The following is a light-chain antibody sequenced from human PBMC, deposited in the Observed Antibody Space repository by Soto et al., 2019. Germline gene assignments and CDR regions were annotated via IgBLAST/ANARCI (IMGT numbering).Light chain of an antibody. J-gene: IGLJ3*02. Sequence: QSALTQPPSASGSPGQSVTISCTGTSSDVGGYSVVSWYQQHPGKAPKLMIYEVNKRPSGVPDRFSGSKSGNTASLTVSGLQAEDEADYYCSSYAGSNTWVFGGGTKLTVL. CDR2: EVN. CDR3: SSYAGSNTWV. CDR1: SSDVGGYSV. V-gene: IGLV2-8*01.